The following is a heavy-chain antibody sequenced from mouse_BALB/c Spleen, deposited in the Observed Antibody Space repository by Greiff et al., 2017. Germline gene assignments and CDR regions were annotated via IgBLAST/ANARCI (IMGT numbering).Heavy chain of an antibody. Sequence: VKLQESGAELVMPGASVKMSCKASGYTFTDYWMHWVKQRPGQGLEWIGAIDTSDSYTSYNQKFKGKATLTVDESSSTAYMQLSSLTSEDSAVYYCARKCGYGYWYFDVWGAGTTVTVSS. CDR3: ARKCGYGYWYFDV. J-gene: IGHJ1*01. CDR1: GYTFTDYW. D-gene: IGHD1-2*01. V-gene: IGHV1-69*01. CDR2: IDTSDSYT.